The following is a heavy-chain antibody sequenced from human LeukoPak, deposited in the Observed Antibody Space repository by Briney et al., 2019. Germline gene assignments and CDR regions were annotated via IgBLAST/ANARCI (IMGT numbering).Heavy chain of an antibody. J-gene: IGHJ4*02. D-gene: IGHD5-18*01. Sequence: GGSLRLSCAASAFTFSSFGMSWVRQAPGKGLEWVSSMSSSGSYIYYADSVKGRFTISRDNAKNSLYLQMNSLRVEDTAVYYCARGSGVQVWSTLDYWGQGALVTVSS. CDR1: AFTFSSFG. V-gene: IGHV3-21*01. CDR3: ARGSGVQVWSTLDY. CDR2: MSSSGSYI.